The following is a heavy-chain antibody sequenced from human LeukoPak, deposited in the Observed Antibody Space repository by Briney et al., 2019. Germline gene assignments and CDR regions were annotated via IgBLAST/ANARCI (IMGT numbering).Heavy chain of an antibody. CDR2: TYYRSKLYN. V-gene: IGHV6-1*01. J-gene: IGHJ4*02. CDR3: ARDVGTTGWHTYDF. D-gene: IGHD3-9*01. Sequence: SXTLSLTCAISGDSVSSNNGAWNWGRQSPSRGVEWLGRTYYRSKLYNDYAGSWMSRITISQDTSKNQFSLQVYSVTPDDTAVYYCARDVGTTGWHTYDFWGQGTLVTVSS. CDR1: GDSVSSNNGA.